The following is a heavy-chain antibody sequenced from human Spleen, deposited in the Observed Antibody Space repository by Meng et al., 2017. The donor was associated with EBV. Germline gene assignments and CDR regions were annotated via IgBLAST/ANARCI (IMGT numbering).Heavy chain of an antibody. J-gene: IGHJ4*02. CDR3: ARGQGIPRPF. CDR2: ISTNSGNT. V-gene: IGHV1-18*01. CDR1: GYMFTSYG. D-gene: IGHD2-21*01. Sequence: QVQLVHSGAEVKTPGASVTVACKASGYMFTSYGISWVRQAPGQGLEWMGSISTNSGNTNYAKRLQGRVTMTIDRSTSTAYVELRSLTSDDTAVYYCARGQGIPRPFWGQGTLVTVSS.